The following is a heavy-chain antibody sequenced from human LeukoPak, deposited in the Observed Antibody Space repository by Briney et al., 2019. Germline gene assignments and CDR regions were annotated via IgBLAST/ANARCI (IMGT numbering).Heavy chain of an antibody. CDR3: ARDQDYDFWSGYLVSLWF. D-gene: IGHD3-3*01. J-gene: IGHJ4*02. CDR1: GGTFSSYA. V-gene: IGHV1-2*07. CDR2: IIPNSGDA. Sequence: ASVKVSCKASGGTFSSYAISWVRQAPGQGLEWMGRIIPNSGDAEYVDKFQGRVTMTRDTSISTVYMELSGLRSDDTAVYYCARDQDYDFWSGYLVSLWFWGQGALVTVSS.